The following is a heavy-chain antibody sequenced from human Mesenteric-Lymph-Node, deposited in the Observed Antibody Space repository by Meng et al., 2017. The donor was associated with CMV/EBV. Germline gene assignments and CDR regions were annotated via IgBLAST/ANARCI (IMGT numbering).Heavy chain of an antibody. Sequence: SLKISCATSGFTFDDYAIHWVRQAPGKGLEWVSGISWNSGSIGYADSVKGRFTISRDNAKNSLYLQMNSLRAEDTAVYYCAREGGGDDSSGYYYYFDYWGQGTLVTVSS. CDR3: AREGGGDDSSGYYYYFDY. CDR2: ISWNSGSI. CDR1: GFTFDDYA. D-gene: IGHD3-22*01. J-gene: IGHJ4*02. V-gene: IGHV3-9*01.